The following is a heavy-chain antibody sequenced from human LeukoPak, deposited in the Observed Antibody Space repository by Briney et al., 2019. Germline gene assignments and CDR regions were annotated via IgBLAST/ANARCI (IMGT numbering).Heavy chain of an antibody. CDR3: ARGPVSTHGMDV. J-gene: IGHJ6*02. CDR1: GYTFTNYD. V-gene: IGHV1-8*01. CDR2: RNPNSGRT. Sequence: ASVKVSCKASGYTFTNYDINWVRQATGQGLEWMGWRNPNSGRTGLAQKFRGRLTMTADTSISTAYMELSSLTSDDTAVYYCARGPVSTHGMDVWGQGTTVTVSS. D-gene: IGHD6-13*01.